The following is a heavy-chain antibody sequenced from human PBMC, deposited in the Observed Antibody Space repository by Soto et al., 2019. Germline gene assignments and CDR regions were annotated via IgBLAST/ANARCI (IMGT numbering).Heavy chain of an antibody. CDR1: GYTFTNYY. D-gene: IGHD1-1*01. Sequence: QVQLVQSGAAVKNPGASVKLSCKACGYTFTNYYLHWVRQAPGQGLEWVGMINPSARSASYAQKLRGRLTMDRDTSTTTVYMELSRLTFEDTAVYFCARDNSAANGVLDHWGQGTLVTVSS. J-gene: IGHJ4*02. CDR3: ARDNSAANGVLDH. CDR2: INPSARSA. V-gene: IGHV1-46*04.